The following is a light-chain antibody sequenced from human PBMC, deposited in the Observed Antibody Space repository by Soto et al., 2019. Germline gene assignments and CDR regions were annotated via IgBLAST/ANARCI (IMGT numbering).Light chain of an antibody. V-gene: IGKV1-9*01. J-gene: IGKJ5*01. CDR1: QGISSY. CDR2: AAS. CDR3: QQLNSYPLT. Sequence: IQLTQSPSSLSASVGDRVTITCRASQGISSYLAWYQRKPGKAPKLLIYAASTLQSGVPSRFSGSGSGTDFTLTISSLQPEDFATYYCQQLNSYPLTFGQGTRLEIK.